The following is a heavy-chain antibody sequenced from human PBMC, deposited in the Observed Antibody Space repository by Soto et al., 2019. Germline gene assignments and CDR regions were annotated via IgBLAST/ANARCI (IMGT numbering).Heavy chain of an antibody. CDR1: GYTFTNHD. CDR2: MIPDSGRT. Sequence: QVQLVQSGAEVKKPGASVKVSCKASGYTFTNHDINWVRQVPGQGLEWMGWMIPDSGRTGYAQKVQGRVTMTRNTSTSTAYMELSSLRNEDTAVYYCARGDQFGFGVDYWGQGTLVTVSS. D-gene: IGHD3-10*01. J-gene: IGHJ4*02. V-gene: IGHV1-8*01. CDR3: ARGDQFGFGVDY.